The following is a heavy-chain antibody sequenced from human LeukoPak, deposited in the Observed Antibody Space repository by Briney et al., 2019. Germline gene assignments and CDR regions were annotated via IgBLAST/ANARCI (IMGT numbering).Heavy chain of an antibody. Sequence: GESLKISCKGSGYRFATYWIGWVRQMPGKGLEWMGIIYPGDSDTRYSASFQGHVTISADTSTNTAYLHWTNLSVSDTAMYYCARHPASLAAWPYYFDFWGQGALVSVSS. D-gene: IGHD6-6*01. CDR2: IYPGDSDT. CDR3: ARHPASLAAWPYYFDF. J-gene: IGHJ4*02. CDR1: GYRFATYW. V-gene: IGHV5-51*01.